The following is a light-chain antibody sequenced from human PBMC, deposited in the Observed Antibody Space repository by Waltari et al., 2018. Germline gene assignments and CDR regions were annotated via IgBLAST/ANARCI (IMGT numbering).Light chain of an antibody. CDR3: CSYAGSAISV. Sequence: QSALTQTATVSGSPGQSITISCSGTSSDIGKYNLVSWYQQHPGKAPTLIIYDVNKRPSGVSNRFSGSKSGNTAFLTISGLQTADEADYYCCSYAGSAISVFGGGTKVTVL. CDR1: SSDIGKYNL. J-gene: IGLJ3*02. CDR2: DVN. V-gene: IGLV2-23*02.